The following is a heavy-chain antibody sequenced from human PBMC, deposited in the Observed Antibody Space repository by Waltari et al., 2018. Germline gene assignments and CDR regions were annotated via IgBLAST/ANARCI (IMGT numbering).Heavy chain of an antibody. V-gene: IGHV3-23*01. CDR2: IGGSGGST. CDR3: AKDSRWVDYFDY. Sequence: EVQLLESGGGLVQPGGSLRLSCAASGFTFSSYAMSWVRQAPGKGLEWVSAIGGSGGSTYYTGSVRGRFTSSRDNSKNTLYLQMNRLGAEDTAGYYCAKDSRWVDYFDYWGQGTLVTVSS. D-gene: IGHD2-2*01. J-gene: IGHJ4*02. CDR1: GFTFSSYA.